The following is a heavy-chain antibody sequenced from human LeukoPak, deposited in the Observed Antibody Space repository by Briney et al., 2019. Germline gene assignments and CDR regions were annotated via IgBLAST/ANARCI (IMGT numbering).Heavy chain of an antibody. Sequence: GGSLRLSCAASGFPFSSYWMSWVRQAPGKGLEWVANIKQDGGEKYYVDSVKGRFTTSRDNAKNSLYLQMNSRRAEDTAVYYCARRYGSGRDGMDVWGQGTTVTVSS. CDR2: IKQDGGEK. D-gene: IGHD3-10*01. V-gene: IGHV3-7*05. J-gene: IGHJ6*02. CDR3: ARRYGSGRDGMDV. CDR1: GFPFSSYW.